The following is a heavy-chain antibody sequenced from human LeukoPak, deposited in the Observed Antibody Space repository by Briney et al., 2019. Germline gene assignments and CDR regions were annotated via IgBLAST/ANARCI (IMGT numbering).Heavy chain of an antibody. CDR2: IYTSGST. CDR1: GGSISSYY. V-gene: IGHV4-4*07. J-gene: IGHJ3*02. D-gene: IGHD2-21*02. Sequence: SETLSLTCTVSGGSISSYYLSWIRQPAGKGLEWIGRIYTSGSTNYNPSLKSRVTMSVDTSKNQFSLKLSSVTAADTAVYYCASIGDYCGGDCYSSNDAFDIWGQGTMVTVSS. CDR3: ASIGDYCGGDCYSSNDAFDI.